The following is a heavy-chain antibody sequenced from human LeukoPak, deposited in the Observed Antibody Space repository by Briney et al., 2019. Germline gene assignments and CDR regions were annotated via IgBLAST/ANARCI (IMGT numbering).Heavy chain of an antibody. D-gene: IGHD3-3*01. CDR2: GHHSGST. CDR1: GYSITSNYY. Sequence: SETLSLTCTVSGYSITSNYYWGWVRQPPGKGLEWIGSGHHSGSTYYNPSLKSRVSISVDTSKNQFSLKVTYVTAADTAVYYCARDGSRGGSWCGSSLHSMDVWGKGTSVTVSS. V-gene: IGHV4-38-2*02. J-gene: IGHJ6*03. CDR3: ARDGSRGGSWCGSSLHSMDV.